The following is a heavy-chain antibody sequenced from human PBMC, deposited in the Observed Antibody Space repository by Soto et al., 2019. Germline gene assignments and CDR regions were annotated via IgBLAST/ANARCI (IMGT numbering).Heavy chain of an antibody. CDR1: GGSVSSGSYY. V-gene: IGHV4-61*01. Sequence: SETLSLTCTVSGGSVSSGSYYWSWIRHPPGKGLEWIGYIYYSGSTNYNPSLKSRVTISVDTSKNQFSLKLSSVTAADTAVYYCARDSVIVVVPAAPVFYYYYYGMDVWGQGTTVTVS. CDR3: ARDSVIVVVPAAPVFYYYYYGMDV. CDR2: IYYSGST. D-gene: IGHD2-2*01. J-gene: IGHJ6*02.